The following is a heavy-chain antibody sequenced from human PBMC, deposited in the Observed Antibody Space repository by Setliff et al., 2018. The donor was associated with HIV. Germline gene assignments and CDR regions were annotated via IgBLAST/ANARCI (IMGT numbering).Heavy chain of an antibody. Sequence: ASVKVSCKTSGGSFDMHTISWVRQAPGQGLEFVGRIIPIIDTTNYAQKFQGRVTITADKSANTTYMELRSLRSEDTAIYYCATMSRSSRNWAIFDYWGQGILVTVSS. J-gene: IGHJ4*02. V-gene: IGHV1-69*08. CDR1: GGSFDMHT. CDR3: ATMSRSSRNWAIFDY. D-gene: IGHD6-13*01. CDR2: IIPIIDTT.